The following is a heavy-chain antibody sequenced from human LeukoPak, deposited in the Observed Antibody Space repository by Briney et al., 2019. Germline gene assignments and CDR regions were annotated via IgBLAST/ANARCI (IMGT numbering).Heavy chain of an antibody. CDR3: ARVMMGIDGNWFDP. Sequence: SGPALVKPTQTLTLTCTFSGFSLSTSGMCVSWVRQPPGKALEWLALIDWDDDKYYSTSLKTRLTISKDTSKNQVVLTMTNMDPVDTATYYCARVMMGIDGNWFDPWGPGTLVTVSS. J-gene: IGHJ5*02. CDR2: IDWDDDK. CDR1: GFSLSTSGMC. D-gene: IGHD5-24*01. V-gene: IGHV2-70*20.